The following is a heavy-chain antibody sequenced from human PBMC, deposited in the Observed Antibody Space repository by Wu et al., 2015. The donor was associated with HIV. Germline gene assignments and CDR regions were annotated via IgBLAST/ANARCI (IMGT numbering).Heavy chain of an antibody. Sequence: QVQLQQWGAGLLKPSETLSLTCAVYGGSFSGYFWTWVRQPPGKGLEWIGEINHSGSTNYSPSLKSRVTMSVGTSKNQFSLNVTSVTAADTAVYYCARGGPRIVAVPAANINYWYFDFWGRGTLVSVSS. J-gene: IGHJ2*01. CDR2: INHSGST. D-gene: IGHD2-2*01. CDR1: GGSFSGYF. V-gene: IGHV4-34*01. CDR3: ARGGPRIVAVPAANINYWYFDF.